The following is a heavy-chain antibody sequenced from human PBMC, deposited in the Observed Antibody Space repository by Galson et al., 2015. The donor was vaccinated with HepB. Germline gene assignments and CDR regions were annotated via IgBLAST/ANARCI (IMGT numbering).Heavy chain of an antibody. J-gene: IGHJ4*02. V-gene: IGHV4-59*01. CDR3: ARDASSYSLTDYGDYAYFDY. CDR2: IYYSGST. CDR1: GGSISSYY. D-gene: IGHD4-17*01. Sequence: ETLSLTCTVSGGSISSYYWSWIRQPPGKGLEWIGYIYYSGSTNYNPSLKSRVTISVDTSKNQFSLELSSVTAADTAVYYCARDASSYSLTDYGDYAYFDYWGQGTLVTVSS.